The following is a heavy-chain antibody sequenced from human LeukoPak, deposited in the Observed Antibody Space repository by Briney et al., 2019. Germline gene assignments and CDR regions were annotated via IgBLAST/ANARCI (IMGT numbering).Heavy chain of an antibody. V-gene: IGHV4-39*07. J-gene: IGHJ5*02. CDR3: ARVGFPLGSGSYYNDNWFDP. Sequence: SETLSLTCAVSGGSMRSNNYYWGWIRQPPGKGLEWIGSIYYSGSTYYNPSLKSRVTISVDTSKNQFSLKLSSVTAADTAVYYCARVGFPLGSGSYYNDNWFDPWGQGTLVTVSS. D-gene: IGHD3-10*01. CDR2: IYYSGST. CDR1: GGSMRSNNYY.